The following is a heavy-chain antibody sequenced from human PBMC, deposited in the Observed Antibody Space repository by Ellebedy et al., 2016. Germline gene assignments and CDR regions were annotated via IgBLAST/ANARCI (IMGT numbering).Heavy chain of an antibody. J-gene: IGHJ4*02. CDR3: ARVARRHYYGSGSFPLGY. V-gene: IGHV1-8*01. Sequence: ASVKVSCKASGYTFTSYDINWVRQATGQGLEWMGWMNPNSGNTGYAQKFQGRVIMTRNTSISTAYMELSSLRSEDTAVYYCARVARRHYYGSGSFPLGYWGQGTLVTVSS. CDR1: GYTFTSYD. CDR2: MNPNSGNT. D-gene: IGHD3-10*01.